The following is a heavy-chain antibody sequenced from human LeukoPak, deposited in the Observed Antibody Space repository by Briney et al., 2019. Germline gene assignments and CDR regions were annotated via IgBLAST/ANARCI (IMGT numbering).Heavy chain of an antibody. Sequence: ASVKVSCKVSGYTLTELSMHWMRQAPGKGLEWMGGFDPEDGETIYAQKFQGRVTMTEDTSAGTAYMELSSLRSEDTAVYYCATLFSRLRYFDWSPPFDYWGQGTLVTVSS. CDR2: FDPEDGET. CDR3: ATLFSRLRYFDWSPPFDY. CDR1: GYTLTELS. V-gene: IGHV1-24*01. J-gene: IGHJ4*02. D-gene: IGHD3-9*01.